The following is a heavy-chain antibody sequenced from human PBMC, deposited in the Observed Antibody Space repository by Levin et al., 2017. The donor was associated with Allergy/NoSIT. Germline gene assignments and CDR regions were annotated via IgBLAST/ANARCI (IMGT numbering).Heavy chain of an antibody. D-gene: IGHD3-10*01. V-gene: IGHV4-59*01. J-gene: IGHJ4*02. CDR3: ARATMVRGDLDY. CDR2: IYYSGST. CDR1: GGSIRSYY. Sequence: SQTLSLPCTVSGGSIRSYYWSWIRQPPGKGLEWIGYIYYSGSTNYNPSLKSRVTISVDTSKKQFSLNLISVTAADTAVYYCARATMVRGDLDYWGQGTLVTVSS.